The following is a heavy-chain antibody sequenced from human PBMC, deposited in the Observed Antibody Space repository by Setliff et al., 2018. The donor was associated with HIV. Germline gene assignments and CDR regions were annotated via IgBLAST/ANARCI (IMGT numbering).Heavy chain of an antibody. V-gene: IGHV4-34*01. CDR3: ARLRVVTIFGVAHQAPGYMDV. J-gene: IGHJ6*03. CDR2: INHSGST. Sequence: SETLSLTCAVYSGSFSGYRWTWIRQPPGKGLEWVGEINHSGSTTCNPSLRSRVTISVDTSKTQFSLKLSSVTAADTAVYYCARLRVVTIFGVAHQAPGYMDVWGKGTTVTVSS. CDR1: SGSFSGYR. D-gene: IGHD3-3*01.